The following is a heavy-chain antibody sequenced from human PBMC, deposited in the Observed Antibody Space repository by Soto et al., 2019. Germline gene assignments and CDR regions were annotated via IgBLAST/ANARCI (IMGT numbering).Heavy chain of an antibody. V-gene: IGHV4-30-4*01. Sequence: PSETLSLTCTVSGGSISSGDYYWSWIRQPPGKGLEWIGYIYYSGSTYYNPSLKSRVTISVDTSKNQFSLKLSSVTAADTAVYYCARLYYDILTGYAAWFDPWGQGTLVTV. CDR3: ARLYYDILTGYAAWFDP. CDR2: IYYSGST. J-gene: IGHJ5*02. D-gene: IGHD3-9*01. CDR1: GGSISSGDYY.